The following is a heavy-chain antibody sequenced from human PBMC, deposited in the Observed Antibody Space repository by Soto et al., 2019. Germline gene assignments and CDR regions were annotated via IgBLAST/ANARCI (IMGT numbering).Heavy chain of an antibody. Sequence: PGGSLRLSCAASGFTVISNYMSWVLQAPGKGLEWVSVIYSGGSTYYADSVKGRFTISRDNSKNTLYLQMNSLRAEDTAVYYCARDALAAAGTAPWFDPWGQGTLVTVSS. D-gene: IGHD6-13*01. CDR2: IYSGGST. CDR1: GFTVISNY. V-gene: IGHV3-66*01. CDR3: ARDALAAAGTAPWFDP. J-gene: IGHJ5*01.